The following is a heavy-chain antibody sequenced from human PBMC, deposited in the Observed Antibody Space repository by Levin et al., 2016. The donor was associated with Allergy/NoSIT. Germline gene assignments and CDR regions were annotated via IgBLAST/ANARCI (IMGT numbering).Heavy chain of an antibody. D-gene: IGHD3-10*01. CDR3: ASATYYYGSGSRTHYYYYGMDV. Sequence: WIRQPPGKGLEWIGYIYYSGSTNYNPSLKSRVTISVDTSKNQFSLKLSSVTAADTAVYYCASATYYYGSGSRTHYYYYGMDVWGQGTTVTVSS. CDR2: IYYSGST. V-gene: IGHV4-59*01. J-gene: IGHJ6*02.